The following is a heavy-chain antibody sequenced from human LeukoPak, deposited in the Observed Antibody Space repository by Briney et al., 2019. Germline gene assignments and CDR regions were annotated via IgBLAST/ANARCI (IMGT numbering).Heavy chain of an antibody. CDR1: GGTFSSYT. J-gene: IGHJ3*02. CDR2: IIPNFGTP. Sequence: GSSVKVSCKASGGTFSSYTISWVRQAPGQGLEWMGGIIPNFGTPNYAQKFQGRVTITADKSTSTAYMELSSLRSEDTAVYYCARGFGLDAFDIWGQGTMVTVSS. D-gene: IGHD3-10*01. CDR3: ARGFGLDAFDI. V-gene: IGHV1-69*06.